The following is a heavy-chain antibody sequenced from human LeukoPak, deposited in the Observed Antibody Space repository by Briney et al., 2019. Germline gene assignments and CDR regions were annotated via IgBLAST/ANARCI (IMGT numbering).Heavy chain of an antibody. CDR1: GFTFSSYS. CDR3: ARRSRVLIAAAGGKFDYYYYMDV. CDR2: ISRSSSYI. J-gene: IGHJ6*03. D-gene: IGHD6-13*01. V-gene: IGHV3-21*01. Sequence: GGSLRLSCAASGFTFSSYSMNWVRQAPGKGLEWVSSISRSSSYIYYADSVKGRFTISRDNAKNSLYLQMNSLRAEDTAVYYCARRSRVLIAAAGGKFDYYYYMDVWGKGTTVTISS.